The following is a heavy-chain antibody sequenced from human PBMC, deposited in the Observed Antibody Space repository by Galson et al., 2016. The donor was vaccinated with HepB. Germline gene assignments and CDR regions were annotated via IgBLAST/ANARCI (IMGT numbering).Heavy chain of an antibody. V-gene: IGHV4-59*01. CDR3: ARVRNYYDSSGYKHYFDY. J-gene: IGHJ4*02. CDR1: GGSISSYY. CDR2: IYYSGST. Sequence: ETLSLTCTVSGGSISSYYWSWIRQPPGKGLEWIGYIYYSGSTNYNPSLKSRVTISVETSKNQFSLKLSSVTAAATAVDYCARVRNYYDSSGYKHYFDYWGQGTLFTFSS. D-gene: IGHD3-22*01.